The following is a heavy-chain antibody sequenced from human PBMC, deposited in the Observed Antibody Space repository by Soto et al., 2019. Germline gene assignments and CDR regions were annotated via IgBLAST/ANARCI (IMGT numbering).Heavy chain of an antibody. V-gene: IGHV3-23*01. D-gene: IGHD6-19*01. CDR3: ARDKYSSGLYLQAFVDY. CDR2: ISGSGGST. Sequence: EVQLLESGGGLVQPGGSLRLSCTASGFTFSSYAMSWVRQAPGKGLEWVSAISGSGGSTYYADSVKGRFTISRDNSKNTLYLQMNIQRAEDTAVYYCARDKYSSGLYLQAFVDYWVQGTLVTVSS. J-gene: IGHJ4*02. CDR1: GFTFSSYA.